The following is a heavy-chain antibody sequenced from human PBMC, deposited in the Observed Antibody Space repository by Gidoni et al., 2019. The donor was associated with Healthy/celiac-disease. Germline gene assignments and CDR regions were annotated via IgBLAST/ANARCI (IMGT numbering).Heavy chain of an antibody. V-gene: IGHV1-69*01. Sequence: QVQLVQSGAEVKKPGSSVQVSCKASGGTFSSYAISWVRQAPGQGLEWMGGIIPIFGTANYAQKFQGRVTITADESTSTAYMELSSLRSEDTAVYYCARGTIAAARYYYGMDVWGQGTTVTVSS. CDR1: GGTFSSYA. D-gene: IGHD6-13*01. CDR3: ARGTIAAARYYYGMDV. J-gene: IGHJ6*02. CDR2: IIPIFGTA.